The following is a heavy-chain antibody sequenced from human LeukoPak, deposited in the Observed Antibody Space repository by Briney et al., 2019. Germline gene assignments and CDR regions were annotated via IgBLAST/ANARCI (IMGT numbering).Heavy chain of an antibody. J-gene: IGHJ5*02. Sequence: GASVKVSCKASGYTFTSYGISWVRQAPGQGLEWMGWISAYNGNTNYAQKLQGRVTMTTDTSTSTAYMELRSLRSDDTAVYYCARDWWELLTPKNWFDPWGQGTLVTVSS. CDR3: ARDWWELLTPKNWFDP. CDR1: GYTFTSYG. CDR2: ISAYNGNT. D-gene: IGHD1-26*01. V-gene: IGHV1-18*01.